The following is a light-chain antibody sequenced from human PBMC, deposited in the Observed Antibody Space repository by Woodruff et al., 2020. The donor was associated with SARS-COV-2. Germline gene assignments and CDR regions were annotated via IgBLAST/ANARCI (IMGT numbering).Light chain of an antibody. CDR3: CSYAGSYTWV. CDR1: SSNIGRNT. Sequence: SGSSSNIGRNTVNWYQHLPGTAPKLLIYSNDQRPSGVPDRFSGSKSGNTASLTISGLQAEDEADYYCCSYAGSYTWVF. J-gene: IGLJ3*02. V-gene: IGLV1-44*01. CDR2: SND.